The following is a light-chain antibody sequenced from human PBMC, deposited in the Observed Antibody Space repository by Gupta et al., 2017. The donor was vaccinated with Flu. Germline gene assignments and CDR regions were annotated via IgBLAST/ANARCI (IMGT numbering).Light chain of an antibody. Sequence: EIVMTQSPATLSVSPGERATLSCRASQNVYKNLAWYQQKPGQAPRLLIYGALNRATGIPARFSGSGYGTDFTLTISSRQSEDFAVYYCQQYNIWPPYTFGQGTKVEIK. CDR2: GAL. CDR1: QNVYKN. CDR3: QQYNIWPPYT. V-gene: IGKV3-15*01. J-gene: IGKJ2*01.